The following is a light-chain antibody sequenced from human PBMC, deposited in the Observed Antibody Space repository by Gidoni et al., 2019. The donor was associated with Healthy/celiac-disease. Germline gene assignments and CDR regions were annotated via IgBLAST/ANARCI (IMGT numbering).Light chain of an antibody. J-gene: IGKJ1*01. Sequence: DIKMTQSPSSLSASVGDRVTINCRASHGISNYLAWYQQKPGKVPKLLIYAASTLQSGVPSRFSGRGSGTDFTLTISSLQPEDVATYYCQTYNSAPRTFGQGTKVEIK. CDR3: QTYNSAPRT. V-gene: IGKV1-27*01. CDR2: AAS. CDR1: HGISNY.